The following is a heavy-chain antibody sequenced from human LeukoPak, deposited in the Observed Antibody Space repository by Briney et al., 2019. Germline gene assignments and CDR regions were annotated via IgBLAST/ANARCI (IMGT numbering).Heavy chain of an antibody. Sequence: GGSLRLSCVPSGFTFSCYAMSWVRQAPGKGLEWVSAISGSGGGTYYADSVKGRFTISRDNSKNTLYLQMNSLRAEDTAVYYCAKDLGSSRRFDYWGQGTLVTVSS. D-gene: IGHD3-10*01. J-gene: IGHJ4*02. CDR3: AKDLGSSRRFDY. CDR2: ISGSGGGT. CDR1: GFTFSCYA. V-gene: IGHV3-23*01.